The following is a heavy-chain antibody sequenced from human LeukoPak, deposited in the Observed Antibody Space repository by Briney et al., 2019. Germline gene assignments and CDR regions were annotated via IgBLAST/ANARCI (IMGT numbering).Heavy chain of an antibody. Sequence: GGSLRLSCAAPGFTFSSYAMSWVRQAPGKGLEWVSAISGSGGSTYYADSVKGRFTISRDSSKNTLYLQMNSLRAEDTAVYYCAKSRGESRGASNYWGQGTLVTVSS. J-gene: IGHJ4*02. CDR3: AKSRGESRGASNY. CDR2: ISGSGGST. D-gene: IGHD1-26*01. CDR1: GFTFSSYA. V-gene: IGHV3-23*01.